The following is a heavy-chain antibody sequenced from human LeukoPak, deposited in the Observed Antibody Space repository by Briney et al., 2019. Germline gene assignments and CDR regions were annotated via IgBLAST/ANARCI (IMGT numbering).Heavy chain of an antibody. Sequence: PGGSLRLSCAASGFTFDYYEMNWVRQAPGKGLEWVSYISSSGSSIYYADSVKGRFTLSRDNAKNSLYLQMNSLRAEDTAVYYCAKAPVTSCRGAFCYPFDSWGQGTLVTVSS. V-gene: IGHV3-48*03. CDR2: ISSSGSSI. CDR1: GFTFDYYE. D-gene: IGHD2-15*01. J-gene: IGHJ4*02. CDR3: AKAPVTSCRGAFCYPFDS.